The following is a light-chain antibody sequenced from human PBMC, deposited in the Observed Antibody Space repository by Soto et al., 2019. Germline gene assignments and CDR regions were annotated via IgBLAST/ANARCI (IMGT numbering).Light chain of an antibody. J-gene: IGLJ3*02. V-gene: IGLV2-14*01. CDR3: SSYSSNSTCV. CDR2: DVS. Sequence: QSALTQPASVSGSPGQSITISCTGTSSDVGGYNYVSWYQQHPGKAPKLIIYDVSNRPSGVSNRFSGSKSGNTASLTISVLQAEDEASYYCSSYSSNSTCVFGGGTKLTVL. CDR1: SSDVGGYNY.